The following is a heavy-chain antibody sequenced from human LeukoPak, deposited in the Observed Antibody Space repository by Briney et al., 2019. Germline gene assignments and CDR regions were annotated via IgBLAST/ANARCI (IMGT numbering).Heavy chain of an antibody. J-gene: IGHJ4*02. V-gene: IGHV3-30*18. D-gene: IGHD1-1*01. CDR3: ANLEEQLEDFDY. Sequence: GGSLRLSCAASGFTFSSYGMHWVRQAPGKGLEWVAVISYDGSNKYYADSVKGRFTISRDNPKNTLYLQMNSLRAEDTAVYYCANLEEQLEDFDYWGQGTLVTVSS. CDR2: ISYDGSNK. CDR1: GFTFSSYG.